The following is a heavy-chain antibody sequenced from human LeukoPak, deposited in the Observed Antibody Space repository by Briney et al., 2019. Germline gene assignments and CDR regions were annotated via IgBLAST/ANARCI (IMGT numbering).Heavy chain of an antibody. CDR1: GGSFSGYY. J-gene: IGHJ4*02. V-gene: IGHV4-34*01. CDR2: THYSGRI. Sequence: SETLSLTCAVYGGSFSGYYWTWIRQPPGKGLEWIGETHYSGRINYNPSLKSRVTISADTSNNHFSLKMNSVTAADTAVYYCSRGTDAYKCGNSWGQGTLVTVSS. CDR3: SRGTDAYKCGNS. D-gene: IGHD5-24*01.